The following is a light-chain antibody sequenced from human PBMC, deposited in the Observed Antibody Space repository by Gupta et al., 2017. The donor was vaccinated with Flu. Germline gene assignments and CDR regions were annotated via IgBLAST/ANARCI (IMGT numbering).Light chain of an antibody. CDR3: QSADSSGTIGL. CDR2: KDT. CDR1: ALPKQY. V-gene: IGLV3-25*03. J-gene: IGLJ2*01. Sequence: YELTQPPSLSVSAGQTARITCYGDALPKQYAYWYQQKPGQAPVLVIYKDTGRPSAIPELFSGSSSGTTVTLTISGVQAEDEADYYCQSADSSGTIGLFGGGTKLTVL.